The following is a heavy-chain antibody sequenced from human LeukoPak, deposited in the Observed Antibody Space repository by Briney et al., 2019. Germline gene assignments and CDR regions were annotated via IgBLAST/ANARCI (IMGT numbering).Heavy chain of an antibody. CDR1: GYTFTSYY. J-gene: IGHJ5*02. CDR3: ARERSLHPKSWQQLDRGIIWFDP. CDR2: INPSGGST. Sequence: ASVKVSCKASGYTFTSYYMHWVRQAPGQGLEWMGIINPSGGSTSYAQKFQGRVTMTRDTSTSTVYMELSSLRSEDTAVCYCARERSLHPKSWQQLDRGIIWFDPWGQGTLVTVSS. V-gene: IGHV1-46*01. D-gene: IGHD6-13*01.